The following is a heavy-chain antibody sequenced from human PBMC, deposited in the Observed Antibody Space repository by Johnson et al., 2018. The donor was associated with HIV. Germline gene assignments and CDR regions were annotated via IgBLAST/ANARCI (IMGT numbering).Heavy chain of an antibody. J-gene: IGHJ3*02. D-gene: IGHD5-12*01. CDR1: GFTFSNAW. V-gene: IGHV3-15*01. CDR2: IKSKTDGGTT. CDR3: STGWIGDAFDI. Sequence: VQLVESGGGLVKPGGSLRLSCVASGFTFSNAWMSWVRQAPGKGLEWVGRIKSKTDGGTTDYAAPVKGRFTISRDDSKNTLYLQMNSLKTEDTAVYYCSTGWIGDAFDIWGQGTLVTVSS.